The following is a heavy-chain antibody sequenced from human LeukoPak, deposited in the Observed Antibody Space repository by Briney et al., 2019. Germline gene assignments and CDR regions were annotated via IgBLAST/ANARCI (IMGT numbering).Heavy chain of an antibody. CDR2: ISSSSSYI. D-gene: IGHD3-10*01. CDR1: GFTFSSYS. Sequence: GGSLRLSCAASGFTFSSYSMNWVRQAPGKGLEWVSSISSSSSYIYYADSVKGRFTISRDNAKNSLYLQMNSLRAEDTAVYYCARGPDVYYGSGSYSFDEWGQGTLVTVSS. J-gene: IGHJ4*02. CDR3: ARGPDVYYGSGSYSFDE. V-gene: IGHV3-21*01.